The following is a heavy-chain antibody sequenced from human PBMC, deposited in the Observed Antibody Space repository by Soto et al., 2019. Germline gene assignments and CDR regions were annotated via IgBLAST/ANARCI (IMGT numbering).Heavy chain of an antibody. CDR2: ISYDGSNK. D-gene: IGHD6-13*01. V-gene: IGHV3-30*18. Sequence: GGSLRLSCAASGFTFSSYGMHWVRQAPGEGLEWVAVISYDGSNKYYADSVKGRFTISRDNSKNTLYLQMNSLRAEDTAVYYCANIPGGIAAAGIDYWGQGTLVTVSS. CDR3: ANIPGGIAAAGIDY. J-gene: IGHJ4*02. CDR1: GFTFSSYG.